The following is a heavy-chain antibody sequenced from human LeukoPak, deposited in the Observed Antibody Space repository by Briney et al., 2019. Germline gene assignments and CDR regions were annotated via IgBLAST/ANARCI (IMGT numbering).Heavy chain of an antibody. J-gene: IGHJ5*02. CDR2: IYYSGST. V-gene: IGHV4-59*11. CDR1: LWSISQQY. D-gene: IGHD3-22*01. CDR3: AGRYYDSTGYLISYNWFDP. Sequence: PSETLSLTHTGSLWSISQQYWSWMRQPPAKGREWIGYIYYSGSTNYNPSLKSRVTISVDTSKNHFSLQLSSVTAVQLAVTHPAGRYYDSTGYLISYNWFDPWGQGTLVTVSS.